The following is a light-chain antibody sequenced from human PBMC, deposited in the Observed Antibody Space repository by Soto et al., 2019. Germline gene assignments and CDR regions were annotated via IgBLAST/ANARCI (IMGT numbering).Light chain of an antibody. J-gene: IGKJ5*01. V-gene: IGKV3-20*01. CDR1: QSVSNSY. Sequence: EFVLTQSPGTLSLSPGERATLSCRASQSVSNSYLAWYQQKPGQAPRLLIYGAYNRATGIPDRFSGSGSGTDFTLTISRLEPEDFAVYYCQQYGSSPLVIFGQGTRLEIK. CDR3: QQYGSSPLVI. CDR2: GAY.